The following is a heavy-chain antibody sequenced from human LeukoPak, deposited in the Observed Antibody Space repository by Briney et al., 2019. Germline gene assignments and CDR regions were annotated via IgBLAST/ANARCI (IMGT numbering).Heavy chain of an antibody. D-gene: IGHD1-26*01. CDR2: IRSKAYGGTT. CDR3: TRWWELLEGDFDI. V-gene: IGHV3-49*04. J-gene: IGHJ3*02. Sequence: GGPLRLSCTASGFTFGDYAMSWVRQAPGKGLEWVGFIRSKAYGGTTEYAASVKRRFTISRDDSKSIAYLQMNSMKTEDTAVYYCTRWWELLEGDFDIWGQGTMVTVSS. CDR1: GFTFGDYA.